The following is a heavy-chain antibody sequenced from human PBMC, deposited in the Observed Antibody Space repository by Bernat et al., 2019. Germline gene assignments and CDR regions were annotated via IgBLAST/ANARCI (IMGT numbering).Heavy chain of an antibody. V-gene: IGHV4-59*08. CDR1: GGSISSYY. CDR2: IYYSGGT. D-gene: IGHD5-24*01. J-gene: IGHJ4*02. CDR3: ARRGRDGYNSLFDY. Sequence: QVQLQESGPGLVKPSETLSLTCTVSGGSISSYYWSWIRQPPGKGLEWIGYIYYSGGTNYNPSLKSRVTISVDTSKNQFSLKLSSVTAADTAVYYCARRGRDGYNSLFDYWGQGTLVTVSS.